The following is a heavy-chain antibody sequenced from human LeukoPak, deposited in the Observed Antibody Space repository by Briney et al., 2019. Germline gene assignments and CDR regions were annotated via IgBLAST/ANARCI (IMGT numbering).Heavy chain of an antibody. CDR2: IYTSGNT. CDR1: GGSISSSNYY. V-gene: IGHV4-61*02. D-gene: IGHD2-2*01. CDR3: ARGVVVVPAAILDY. J-gene: IGHJ4*02. Sequence: SETLSLTCTVSGGSISSSNYYWSWIRQPAGKGLEWVGRIYTSGNTNYNPSLKSRVTISVDTSKNHFSLKLSSVTAADTAVYYCARGVVVVPAAILDYWGQGTLVTVSS.